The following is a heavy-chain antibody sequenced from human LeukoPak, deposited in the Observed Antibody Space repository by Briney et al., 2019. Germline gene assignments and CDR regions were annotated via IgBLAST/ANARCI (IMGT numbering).Heavy chain of an antibody. CDR3: ARLCCGPEEAPLDI. Sequence: PSETLSLTCTVSGGSISSYYWSWIRQPAGKGLEWIGRIYTSGSTNYNPSLKSRVTMSVDTSKNQFSLKLSSVTAADTAVYYCARLCCGPEEAPLDIWGKGKMVTVSS. V-gene: IGHV4-4*07. CDR2: IYTSGST. J-gene: IGHJ3*02. D-gene: IGHD3-16*01. CDR1: GGSISSYY.